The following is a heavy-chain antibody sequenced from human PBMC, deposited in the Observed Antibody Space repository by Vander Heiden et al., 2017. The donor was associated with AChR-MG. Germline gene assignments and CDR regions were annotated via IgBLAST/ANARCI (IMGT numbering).Heavy chain of an antibody. J-gene: IGHJ4*02. D-gene: IGHD3-10*01. CDR3: ARPRRSHVSMVRGEMFY. CDR2: VYPMLGTT. CDR1: GTTFNNYP. V-gene: IGHV1-69*06. Sequence: QVQLLQSGAEVKKPGSSVKFSCTPTGTTFNNYPVSWVRQAPGQGLEWMGGVYPMLGTTNYAQKFQGRLTINADRSTSTVYMELSSLRSEDTAVYYCARPRRSHVSMVRGEMFYWGQGTLLTVS.